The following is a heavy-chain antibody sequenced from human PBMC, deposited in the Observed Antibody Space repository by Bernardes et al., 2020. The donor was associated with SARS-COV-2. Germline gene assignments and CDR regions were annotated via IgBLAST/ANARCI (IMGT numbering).Heavy chain of an antibody. J-gene: IGHJ6*02. CDR1: GFTFRSYW. CDR2: IKQDGSEK. Sequence: GSLRLSCAASGFTFRSYWMSWVRQAPGKGLEWVANIKQDGSEKYYMDSMKGRFTISRDNAKNSLYLQMNSLRAEDTAVYYCARGGGIEYYFGFDVWGQGTTVTVSS. V-gene: IGHV3-7*04. CDR3: ARGGGIEYYFGFDV. D-gene: IGHD3-10*01.